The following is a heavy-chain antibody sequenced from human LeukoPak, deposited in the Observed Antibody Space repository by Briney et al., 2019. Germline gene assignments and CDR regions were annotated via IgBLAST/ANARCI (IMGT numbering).Heavy chain of an antibody. CDR1: GFTFSSYA. J-gene: IGHJ4*02. D-gene: IGHD6-6*01. CDR3: AREYSSSWEYYYFDY. Sequence: GGSLRLSCAASGFTFSSYAMSWVRQAPGKGLEWVSAISGSGGSTYYADSVKGRFTISRDNSKNTLYLQMNSLRAEDTAVYYCAREYSSSWEYYYFDYWGQGTLVTVSS. V-gene: IGHV3-23*01. CDR2: ISGSGGST.